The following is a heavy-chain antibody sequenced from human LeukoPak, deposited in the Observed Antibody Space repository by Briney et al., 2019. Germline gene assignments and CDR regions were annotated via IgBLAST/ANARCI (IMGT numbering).Heavy chain of an antibody. Sequence: GASVKVSCKASGYTFINYAMHWVRQAPGQRLEGMGWINAGNGNTKYSQKFQGRVTITRETSASTAYVELSSLRSADTAVYYCARVNTMIRGVTHFDYWGQGTLVTVSS. D-gene: IGHD3-10*01. CDR3: ARVNTMIRGVTHFDY. J-gene: IGHJ4*02. CDR2: INAGNGNT. V-gene: IGHV1-3*01. CDR1: GYTFINYA.